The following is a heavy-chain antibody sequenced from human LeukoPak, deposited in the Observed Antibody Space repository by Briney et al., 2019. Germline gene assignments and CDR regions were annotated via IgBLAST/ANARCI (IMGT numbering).Heavy chain of an antibody. V-gene: IGHV3-66*01. Sequence: PGGSLRLSCAASGFTVGSSYMTWVRQAPGKGLEWVSLIFSGGSTYYADSVKGRFTISRDSSKNTLYLQMNSLRAEDTAVYYCARDLSGGFDYWGQGSLVTVSS. CDR2: IFSGGST. D-gene: IGHD3-10*01. CDR1: GFTVGSSY. CDR3: ARDLSGGFDY. J-gene: IGHJ4*02.